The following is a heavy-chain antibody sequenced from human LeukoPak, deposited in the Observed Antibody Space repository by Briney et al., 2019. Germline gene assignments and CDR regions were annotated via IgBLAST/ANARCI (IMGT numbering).Heavy chain of an antibody. D-gene: IGHD6-13*01. V-gene: IGHV4-38-2*02. Sequence: SETLSLTCTVSGYSISSGYYWGWLRQPPGKGLEGIGIIYHSGRTDYNPSLKRRVTISEDTSKNQFSLNLSSVTAADTAVYYCATGQQQLPREGNWFDPWGLGTLVTVSS. CDR2: IYHSGRT. CDR3: ATGQQQLPREGNWFDP. J-gene: IGHJ5*02. CDR1: GYSISSGYY.